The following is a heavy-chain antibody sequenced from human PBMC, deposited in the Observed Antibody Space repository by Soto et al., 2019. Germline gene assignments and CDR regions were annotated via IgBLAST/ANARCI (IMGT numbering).Heavy chain of an antibody. CDR2: IIPILGIA. V-gene: IGHV1-69*02. J-gene: IGHJ6*03. CDR1: GGTFSSYT. Sequence: SVKVSCKASGGTFSSYTISWVRQAPGQGLEWMGRIIPILGIANYAQKFQGRVTITADKSTSTAYMELSSLRSEDTAVYYCAGSDFWSGYSDYYYMDVWGKGTTVT. CDR3: AGSDFWSGYSDYYYMDV. D-gene: IGHD3-3*01.